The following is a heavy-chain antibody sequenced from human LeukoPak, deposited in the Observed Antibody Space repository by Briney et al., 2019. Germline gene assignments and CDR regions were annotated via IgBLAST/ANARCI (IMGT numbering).Heavy chain of an antibody. CDR3: AKARSSTVTTSFDC. CDR2: ISGSGGST. CDR1: GFTFSSFA. Sequence: GESLRLSCAASGFTFSSFAMTWVRQAPGEGLEWVSTISGSGGSTYYADSVKGRFTISRDNSKNTLYLQMNSLRAEDTAVYYCAKARSSTVTTSFDCWGQGTLVTVSS. J-gene: IGHJ4*02. V-gene: IGHV3-23*01. D-gene: IGHD4-17*01.